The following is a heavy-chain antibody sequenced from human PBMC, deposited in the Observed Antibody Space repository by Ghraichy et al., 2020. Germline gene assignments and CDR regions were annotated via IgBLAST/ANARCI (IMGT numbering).Heavy chain of an antibody. CDR3: APDLGYCSSGTCYPYYYSGMDV. V-gene: IGHV3-48*02. Sequence: ETLSLTCAASGFTLSNYAMNWVRQAPGKGLEWVSYITSPGTTMYYADSVKGRFTLSRDSAKNSLFLQMNSLRDEDTALYYCAPDLGYCSSGTCYPYYYSGMDVWGHGTTVTVSS. CDR1: GFTLSNYA. CDR2: ITSPGTTM. J-gene: IGHJ6*02. D-gene: IGHD2-15*01.